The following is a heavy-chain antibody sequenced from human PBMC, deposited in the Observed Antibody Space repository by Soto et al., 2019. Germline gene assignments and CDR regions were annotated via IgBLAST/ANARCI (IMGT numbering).Heavy chain of an antibody. J-gene: IGHJ6*02. D-gene: IGHD2-15*01. CDR3: ARDPSYEDGMDV. CDR1: GDTLTELS. V-gene: IGHV1-69*13. Sequence: GASVKVSCKVSGDTLTELSMHWVRQAPGQGLEWMGGIIPIFGTANYAQKFQGRVTITADESTSTAYMELSSLRSEDTAVYYCARDPSYEDGMDVWGQGTTVTVSS. CDR2: IIPIFGTA.